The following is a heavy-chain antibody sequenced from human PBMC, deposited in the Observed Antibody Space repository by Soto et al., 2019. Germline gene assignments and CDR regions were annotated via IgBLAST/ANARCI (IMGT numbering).Heavy chain of an antibody. Sequence: GGSLRLSCAGSGFRFRNYGMHWVRPAPGKGLEWVAVISYDGSKKYNADSVKGHVTITVDKSTNTAYLQWNTLRASDTAMYYCARHISNFRYYYYAMDVWGQGTTVTVS. CDR3: ARHISNFRYYYYAMDV. V-gene: IGHV3-30*03. CDR2: ISYDGSKK. CDR1: GFRFRNYG. J-gene: IGHJ6*02. D-gene: IGHD4-4*01.